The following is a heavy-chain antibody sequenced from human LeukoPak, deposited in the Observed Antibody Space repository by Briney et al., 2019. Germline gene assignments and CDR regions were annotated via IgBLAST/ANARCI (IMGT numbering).Heavy chain of an antibody. Sequence: SETPSLTCAVYGGSFSGYYWSWIRQPPGKGLEWIGEINHSGSTNYNPSLKSRVTISVDTSKNQFSLKLSSVTAADTAVYYCAREKRYYYDSSGYSRSRYYFDYWGQGTLVTVSS. CDR3: AREKRYYYDSSGYSRSRYYFDY. V-gene: IGHV4-34*01. CDR2: INHSGST. CDR1: GGSFSGYY. J-gene: IGHJ4*02. D-gene: IGHD3-22*01.